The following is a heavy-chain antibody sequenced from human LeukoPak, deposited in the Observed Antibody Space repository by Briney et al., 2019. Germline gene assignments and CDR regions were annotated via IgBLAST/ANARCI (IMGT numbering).Heavy chain of an antibody. Sequence: SETLSLTCTVSGGSISSYYWSWIRQPPGKGLEWIGYIYYSGSTNYNPSLKSRVTISVDTSKNQFSLKLSSVTAADTAVYYCARSSLGRGNSLRYFDWLPDLYDAFDIWGQGTMVTVSS. D-gene: IGHD3-9*01. CDR3: ARSSLGRGNSLRYFDWLPDLYDAFDI. CDR2: IYYSGST. J-gene: IGHJ3*02. V-gene: IGHV4-59*01. CDR1: GGSISSYY.